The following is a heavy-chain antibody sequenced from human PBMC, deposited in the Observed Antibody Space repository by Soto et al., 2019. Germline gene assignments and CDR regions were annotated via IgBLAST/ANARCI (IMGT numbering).Heavy chain of an antibody. D-gene: IGHD6-25*01. CDR2: IRYSGDYT. J-gene: IGHJ3*02. V-gene: IGHV3-23*01. Sequence: GGSLRLSCAASGFTFSTYVMSWVRQAPGKGLEWVSAIRYSGDYTYYIDSVKGRFSISRDNSKNTLFLQMNSLRAEDTAVYYCAKLIGAAAAYAFDIWGQGTMVTVSS. CDR3: AKLIGAAAAYAFDI. CDR1: GFTFSTYV.